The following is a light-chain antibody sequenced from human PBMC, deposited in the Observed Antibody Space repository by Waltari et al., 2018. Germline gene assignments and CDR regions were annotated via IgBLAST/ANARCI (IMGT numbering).Light chain of an antibody. J-gene: IGLJ3*02. V-gene: IGLV1-47*02. CDR2: NYN. CDR1: SSNIGRNS. Sequence: QSVLTQPPSTSGTPGQRVTISCSGSSSNIGRNSVYWFQQLPGTAPKLLIYNYNQRPSGVPDRFSGSKSDTAASLAISGLRSDDEAAYYCAAWDDSLSGRVFGGGTKLTVL. CDR3: AAWDDSLSGRV.